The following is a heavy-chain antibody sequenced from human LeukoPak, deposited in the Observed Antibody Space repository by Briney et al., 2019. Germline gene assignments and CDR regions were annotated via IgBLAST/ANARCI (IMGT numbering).Heavy chain of an antibody. Sequence: PGGSLRLSCAASGFSFSDYYMSWIRQAPGKGLEWVSYISGSSSYTDYADSVKGRFTISRDNAKNSLYLQMNSLRAEDTAVYYCGRELAAGDWGQGALVTVSS. CDR1: GFSFSDYY. CDR3: GRELAAGD. J-gene: IGHJ4*02. CDR2: ISGSSSYT. D-gene: IGHD6-13*01. V-gene: IGHV3-11*06.